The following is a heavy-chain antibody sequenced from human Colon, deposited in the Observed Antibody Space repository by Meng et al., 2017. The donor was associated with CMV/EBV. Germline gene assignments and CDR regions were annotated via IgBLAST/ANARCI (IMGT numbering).Heavy chain of an antibody. CDR2: TYYRSQWST. V-gene: IGHV6-1*01. CDR3: ARVISSIGIIDY. Sequence: IYGDRVSSSKVAWNWIRQSPSRGLEWLGRTYYRSQWSTDYAVSLRSRINIKTDTAKNQFSLQLNSVTPEDTAMYYCARVISSIGIIDYWGQGSLVTVSS. D-gene: IGHD1-26*01. CDR1: GDRVSSSKVA. J-gene: IGHJ4*02.